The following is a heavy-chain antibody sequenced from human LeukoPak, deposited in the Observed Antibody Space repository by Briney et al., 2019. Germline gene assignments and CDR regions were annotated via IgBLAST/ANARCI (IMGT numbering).Heavy chain of an antibody. CDR3: VRDQGGAVSY. CDR2: ISSLSGTI. J-gene: IGHJ4*02. Sequence: GGSLRLSCAASGFTFSKHGMNWVRQAPGKGLEWASYISSLSGTINYADSVKGRFIISRDNAKNSMFLQMNSLRAEDTAVYYCVRDQGGAVSYWGQGTLVTVSS. V-gene: IGHV3-48*01. D-gene: IGHD3-16*01. CDR1: GFTFSKHG.